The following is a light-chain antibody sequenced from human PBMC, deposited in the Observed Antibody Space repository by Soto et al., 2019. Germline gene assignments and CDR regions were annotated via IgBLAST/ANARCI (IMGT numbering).Light chain of an antibody. CDR1: QSVSSN. Sequence: GERATLSCRASQSVSSNLAWYQQKPGQAPXLXXXGASTRATGIPARFSGSGSGTEFTLTISSLQSEDFAVYYCQQYNNWPPWTFGQGTKVDIK. J-gene: IGKJ1*01. V-gene: IGKV3-15*01. CDR3: QQYNNWPPWT. CDR2: GAS.